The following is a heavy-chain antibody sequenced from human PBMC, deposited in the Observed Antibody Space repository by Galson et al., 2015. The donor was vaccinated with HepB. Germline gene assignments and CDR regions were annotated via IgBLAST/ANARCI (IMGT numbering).Heavy chain of an antibody. V-gene: IGHV3-7*03. CDR3: ARESPYYYYGMDV. Sequence: SLRLSCAASGFTFSSYWMSWVRQAPGKGLERVANIKQDGSEKYYVDSVKGRFTISRDNAKNSLYLQMNSLRAEDTAVYYCARESPYYYYGMDVWGQGTTVTVSS. CDR1: GFTFSSYW. J-gene: IGHJ6*02. CDR2: IKQDGSEK.